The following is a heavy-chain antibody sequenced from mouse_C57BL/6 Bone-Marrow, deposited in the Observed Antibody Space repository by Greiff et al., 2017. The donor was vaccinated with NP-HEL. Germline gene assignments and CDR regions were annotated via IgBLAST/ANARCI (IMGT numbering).Heavy chain of an antibody. J-gene: IGHJ2*01. D-gene: IGHD1-1*01. CDR3: ARRPSITTVVPFFDD. CDR2: IYPRDGST. Sequence: QVQLQQSGPELVKPGASVKLSCKASGYTFTSYDINWVKQRPRQGLEWIGWIYPRDGSTKYNEKFKGKATLTVDTSSSTAYMELHSLTSEDSAVYFCARRPSITTVVPFFDDWGQGTTLTVSS. CDR1: GYTFTSYD. V-gene: IGHV1-85*01.